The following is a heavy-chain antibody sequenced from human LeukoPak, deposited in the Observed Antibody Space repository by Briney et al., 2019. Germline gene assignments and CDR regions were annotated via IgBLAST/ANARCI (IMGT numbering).Heavy chain of an antibody. V-gene: IGHV1-2*02. Sequence: ASVKVSCKASGYTFTSYAMHWVRQAPGQRLEWMGWINPNSGGTNYAQKFQGRVTMTRDTSISTAYMELNSLRAEDTAIYYCATYRQVLLPFESWGQGTLVTVSS. CDR1: GYTFTSYA. J-gene: IGHJ4*02. CDR3: ATYRQVLLPFES. D-gene: IGHD5-18*01. CDR2: INPNSGGT.